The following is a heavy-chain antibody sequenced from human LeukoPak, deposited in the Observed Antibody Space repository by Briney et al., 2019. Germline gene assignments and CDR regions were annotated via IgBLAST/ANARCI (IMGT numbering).Heavy chain of an antibody. D-gene: IGHD3-22*01. Sequence: GGSLRLSCAASGFTFSSYAMSWVRQAPGKGLEWVSAISGSGGSTYYADSVKGRFTISRDNSKNTLYLQMNSLRAEDTAVYYCAKDLRVTMIVVVITGFDYWGQGTPVTVSS. J-gene: IGHJ4*02. CDR2: ISGSGGST. V-gene: IGHV3-23*01. CDR3: AKDLRVTMIVVVITGFDY. CDR1: GFTFSSYA.